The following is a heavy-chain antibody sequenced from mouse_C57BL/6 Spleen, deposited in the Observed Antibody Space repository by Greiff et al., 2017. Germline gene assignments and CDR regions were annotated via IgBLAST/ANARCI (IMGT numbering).Heavy chain of an antibody. J-gene: IGHJ2*01. CDR3: SRREGGGYDSSYNYFYS. CDR1: GYTFTEYT. Sequence: QVQLQQSGAELVKPGASVKLSCKASGYTFTEYTIHWVQQRPGQGLEWIGWFYPGSGSTKYNEKLQDKATLTADNYSSTVYMELSRVTSEDSAVYVLSRREGGGYDSSYNYFYSWGQGTTLTVSS. D-gene: IGHD1-1*01. V-gene: IGHV1-62-2*01. CDR2: FYPGSGST.